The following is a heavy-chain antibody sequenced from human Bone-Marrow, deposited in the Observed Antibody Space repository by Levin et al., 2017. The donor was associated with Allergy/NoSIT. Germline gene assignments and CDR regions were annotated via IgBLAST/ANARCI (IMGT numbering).Heavy chain of an antibody. D-gene: IGHD2-15*01. J-gene: IGHJ6*03. CDR3: ARLTGDCSGGACLSRYFYYYMDV. Sequence: ASVKVSCKASGYTFTDYGISWVRQAPGQGLEWMGWINVNNGHTNYVQKFQGRVTISADESTNTAYMELSSLRSDDTAVFYCARLTGDCSGGACLSRYFYYYMDVWGKGTTVTVSS. V-gene: IGHV1-18*01. CDR2: INVNNGHT. CDR1: GYTFTDYG.